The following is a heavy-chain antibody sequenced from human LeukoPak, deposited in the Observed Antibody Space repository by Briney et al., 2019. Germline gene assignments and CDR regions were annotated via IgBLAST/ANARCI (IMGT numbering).Heavy chain of an antibody. J-gene: IGHJ4*02. CDR1: GFTFSSFS. Sequence: GGSLRLSCAASGFTFSSFSMNWVRQAPGKGLEWVSSISSGGDYKHYADSVKGRFTISRDNAKNSLYLRMNSLRAEDTAVYYCAREHDGSGRSYWGQGTLVAVSS. CDR3: AREHDGSGRSY. D-gene: IGHD3-10*01. V-gene: IGHV3-21*01. CDR2: ISSGGDYK.